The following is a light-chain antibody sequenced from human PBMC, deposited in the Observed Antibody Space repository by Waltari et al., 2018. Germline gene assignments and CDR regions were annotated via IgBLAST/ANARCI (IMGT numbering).Light chain of an antibody. J-gene: IGKJ1*01. V-gene: IGKV3-20*01. CDR2: ESS. CDR1: QSVSSRS. CDR3: QQYGSSQT. Sequence: EIVLTQSPGTLSVSPGERATLSCRASQSVSSRSLAWYQQKPGQAPRLLIYESSSRATGIPDRCSGSGSGTDFTLIISRLEPEDGAVYYCQQYGSSQTFGQGTKVEIK.